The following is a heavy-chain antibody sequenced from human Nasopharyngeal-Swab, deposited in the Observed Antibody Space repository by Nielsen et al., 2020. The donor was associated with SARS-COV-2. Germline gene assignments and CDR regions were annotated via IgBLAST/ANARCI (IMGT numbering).Heavy chain of an antibody. V-gene: IGHV3-9*01. CDR1: GFTFDDYA. D-gene: IGHD3-22*01. Sequence: LSLTCAASGFTFDDYAMHWVRQAPGKGLEWVSGITWNSGNIGYADSVKGRFTISRDNAKNSLYLQMNSLRAEDTAVYYCARDSPDSSGYYPIDYWGQGTLVTVSS. CDR2: ITWNSGNI. J-gene: IGHJ4*02. CDR3: ARDSPDSSGYYPIDY.